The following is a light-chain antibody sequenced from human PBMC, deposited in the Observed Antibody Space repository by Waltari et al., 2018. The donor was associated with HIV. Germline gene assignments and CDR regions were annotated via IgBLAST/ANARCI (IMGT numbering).Light chain of an antibody. CDR1: QKLNRY. J-gene: IGKJ3*01. Sequence: IQMNQSPSALYASVGAPVPITCRASQKLNRYVNWYQKKVGEPPKLLVYGGSSLQRGVPARFRGSGSGSEYILTISNLQSDDFATYFCQQSYGAPFTFGPGSTL. CDR2: GGS. CDR3: QQSYGAPFT. V-gene: IGKV1-39*01.